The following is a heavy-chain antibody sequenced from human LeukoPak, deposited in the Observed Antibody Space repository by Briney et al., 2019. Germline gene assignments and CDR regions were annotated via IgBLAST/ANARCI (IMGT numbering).Heavy chain of an antibody. Sequence: RAGGSLRLSCAASGFTFNFFAITWVRQAPGKGLEWVSAISDRGHETHYADSVKGRFTISRDNSVDTAFLQMHSLRADDTAIYYCSINVRGGYNGGHGDYWGPGTLVTVSS. CDR3: SINVRGGYNGGHGDY. CDR1: GFTFNFFA. CDR2: ISDRGHET. D-gene: IGHD3-10*02. J-gene: IGHJ4*02. V-gene: IGHV3-23*01.